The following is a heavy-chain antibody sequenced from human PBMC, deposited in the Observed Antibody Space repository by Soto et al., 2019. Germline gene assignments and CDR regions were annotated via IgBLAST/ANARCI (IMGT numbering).Heavy chain of an antibody. Sequence: GGSLRLSCAASGFTFSSYWMSWVRQAPGKGLEWLANIKQDGSEKYYVDSVKGRFTISRDNAKNSLYLQMNSLRAEDPAVYYCARVLWLGYSSGPAREYYGMDVWGQGTTVTSP. J-gene: IGHJ6*02. CDR2: IKQDGSEK. CDR3: ARVLWLGYSSGPAREYYGMDV. V-gene: IGHV3-7*04. D-gene: IGHD6-19*01. CDR1: GFTFSSYW.